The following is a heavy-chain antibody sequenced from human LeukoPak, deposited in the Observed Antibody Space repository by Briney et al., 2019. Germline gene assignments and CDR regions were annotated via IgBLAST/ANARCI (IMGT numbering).Heavy chain of an antibody. J-gene: IGHJ4*02. D-gene: IGHD6-13*01. CDR1: GYTFTGYY. Sequence: ASVKVSCKASGYTFTGYYMHWVRQAPGQGLKWMGWINPNSGGTNYAQKFQGRVTMTRDTSISTAYMELSRLRSDDTAVYYCAREAAAAGENYFDYWGQGTLVTVSS. CDR3: AREAAAAGENYFDY. V-gene: IGHV1-2*02. CDR2: INPNSGGT.